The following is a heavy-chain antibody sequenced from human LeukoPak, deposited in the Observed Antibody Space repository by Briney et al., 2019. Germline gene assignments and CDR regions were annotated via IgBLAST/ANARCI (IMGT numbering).Heavy chain of an antibody. CDR1: GFTFNRYG. J-gene: IGHJ6*03. V-gene: IGHV3-33*07. D-gene: IGHD1-1*01. Sequence: PGRSLRLSCAASGFTFNRYGMYWVSQAPGKGLEWVAAVWYDGNKNYYADSVKGRFTISRDNSKNTVYLQMTSLRAEDTAVYYCARDCVEGSYHYYMDVWGKRTTVTVSS. CDR3: ARDCVEGSYHYYMDV. CDR2: VWYDGNKN.